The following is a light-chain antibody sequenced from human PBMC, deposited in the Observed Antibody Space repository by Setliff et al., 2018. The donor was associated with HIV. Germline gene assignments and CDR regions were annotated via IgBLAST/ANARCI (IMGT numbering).Light chain of an antibody. J-gene: IGLJ1*01. CDR2: DVS. CDR1: SNDIGGYNY. V-gene: IGLV2-14*03. CDR3: SSYTSSHTYV. Sequence: QSALAQPASVSGSPGQSITISCTGSSNDIGGYNYVSWYQQHLGKAPKLIIYDVSSRPSGVSNRFSGSKSGNTASLTISGLQAEDETDYYCSSYTSSHTYVFGTGTKVTVL.